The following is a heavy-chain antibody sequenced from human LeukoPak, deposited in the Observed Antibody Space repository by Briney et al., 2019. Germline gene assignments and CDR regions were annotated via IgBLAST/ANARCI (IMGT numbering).Heavy chain of an antibody. J-gene: IGHJ4*02. V-gene: IGHV4-39*07. Sequence: PSETLSLTCSVSGGSISGRRYYWGWIRQPPGKGLEWIGEINHSGSTNYNPSLKSRVTISVDTSKNQFSLKLSSVTAADTAVYYCARVLYYYDSSGYYYVERLDYWGQGTLVTVSS. D-gene: IGHD3-22*01. CDR2: INHSGST. CDR3: ARVLYYYDSSGYYYVERLDY. CDR1: GGSISGRRYY.